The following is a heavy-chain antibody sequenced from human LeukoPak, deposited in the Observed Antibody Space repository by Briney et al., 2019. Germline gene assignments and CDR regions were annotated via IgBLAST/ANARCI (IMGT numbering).Heavy chain of an antibody. J-gene: IGHJ4*02. CDR1: GYTLTELS. CDR3: ATTLYGDDSFDY. D-gene: IGHD4-17*01. CDR2: FDPEDGET. Sequence: ASVKVSCKVSGYTLTELSMHWVRQAPGEGLEWMGGFDPEDGETIYAQKFQGRVTMTEDTSTDTAYMELSSLRSEDTAVYYCATTLYGDDSFDYWGQGTLVTVSS. V-gene: IGHV1-24*01.